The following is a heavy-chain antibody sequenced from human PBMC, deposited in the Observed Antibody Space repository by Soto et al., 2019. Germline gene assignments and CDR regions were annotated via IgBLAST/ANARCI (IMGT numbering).Heavy chain of an antibody. CDR2: ISAYNGNT. D-gene: IGHD3-16*01. CDR3: ARALLPIMITFGGPNAFDI. CDR1: GYTFTSYG. Sequence: QVQLVQSGAEVKKPGASVKVSCKASGYTFTSYGISWVRQAPGQGLEWMGWISAYNGNTNYAQQLQGRVTMTTDTSTSTAYMELRSLRSDDTAVYYCARALLPIMITFGGPNAFDIWGQGTMVTVSS. V-gene: IGHV1-18*01. J-gene: IGHJ3*02.